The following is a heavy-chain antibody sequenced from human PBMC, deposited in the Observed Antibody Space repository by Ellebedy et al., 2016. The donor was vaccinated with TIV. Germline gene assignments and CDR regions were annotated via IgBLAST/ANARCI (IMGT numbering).Heavy chain of an antibody. Sequence: PGGSLRLSCAASGFTFDDYAMHWVRHAPGKGLEWVGLISWDGGSTYYADSVKGRFTISRDNSKNSLYLQMNSRRTEDTALYYCAKDSWPYYYYYGMDVWGQGTTVTVSS. V-gene: IGHV3-43*02. CDR2: ISWDGGST. CDR1: GFTFDDYA. CDR3: AKDSWPYYYYYGMDV. J-gene: IGHJ6*02.